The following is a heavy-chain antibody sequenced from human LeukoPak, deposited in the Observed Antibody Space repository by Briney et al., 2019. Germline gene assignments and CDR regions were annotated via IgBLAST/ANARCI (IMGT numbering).Heavy chain of an antibody. Sequence: ASVKVSCKASGYTFTGYYMHWVRQAPGQGLEWMGWINPNSGGTNYAQKFQGRVTMTRDTSISTAYMELSRLRSDDTAVYYCAGYHTMVRGLSDWGQGTLVTVSS. V-gene: IGHV1-2*02. J-gene: IGHJ4*02. D-gene: IGHD3-10*01. CDR2: INPNSGGT. CDR1: GYTFTGYY. CDR3: AGYHTMVRGLSD.